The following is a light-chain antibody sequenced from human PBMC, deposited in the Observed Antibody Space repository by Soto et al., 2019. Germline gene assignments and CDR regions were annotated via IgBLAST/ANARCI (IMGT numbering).Light chain of an antibody. CDR3: TSYTPGGAFVV. CDR1: SSDLGSYNR. Sequence: QSVLTQPPSVSGSPGQSVTISCTGTSSDLGSYNRVSWYQQPPGTVPKLMIYEVSHRPSGVPDRFSGSKSGTTASLTISGLQLDDEADYYCTSYTPGGAFVVFGGGTKLTVL. V-gene: IGLV2-18*02. CDR2: EVS. J-gene: IGLJ2*01.